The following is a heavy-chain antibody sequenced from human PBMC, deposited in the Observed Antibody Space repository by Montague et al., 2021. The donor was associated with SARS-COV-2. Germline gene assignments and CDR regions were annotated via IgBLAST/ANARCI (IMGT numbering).Heavy chain of an antibody. V-gene: IGHV4-39*01. D-gene: IGHD3-16*02. J-gene: IGHJ5*01. Sequence: SETLSLTCTVSGDSINSTSYYWAWIRQPPGKGLEWIGSVYYRGSTYYSPSFKSRVTVSIATSKSQFFLRVNSVTAADTATFYCARHRGYDWRRYRSFDSWGQGTLVTVSS. CDR3: ARHRGYDWRRYRSFDS. CDR1: GDSINSTSYY. CDR2: VYYRGST.